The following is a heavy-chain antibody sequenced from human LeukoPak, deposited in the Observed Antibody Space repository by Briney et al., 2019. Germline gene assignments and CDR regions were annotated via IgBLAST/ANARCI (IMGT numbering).Heavy chain of an antibody. J-gene: IGHJ4*02. CDR3: ASRDQGGSSWYVIDY. CDR1: GYTFTSYY. V-gene: IGHV1-46*01. D-gene: IGHD6-13*01. Sequence: ASVKVSCKASGYTFTSYYMHWVRQAPGQGLEWMGIINPSGGSTSYAQKFQGRVTMTRDTSTSTVYMELSSLRSEDTAVYYCASRDQGGSSWYVIDYWGQGTLVTVSS. CDR2: INPSGGST.